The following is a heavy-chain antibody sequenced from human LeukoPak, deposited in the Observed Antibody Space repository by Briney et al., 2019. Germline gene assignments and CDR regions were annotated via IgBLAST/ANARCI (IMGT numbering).Heavy chain of an antibody. CDR3: TYLRAPYYNDKWVDP. CDR2: ISSGGSPI. V-gene: IGHV3-48*04. CDR1: GFTITSWS. J-gene: IGHJ5*02. D-gene: IGHD3-10*01. Sequence: GGSLRLSCAVSGFTITSWSMNWVRQAPGKGLEWLSYISSGGSPIYYADSVKGRFTISRDDAKNLVYLQMNSLRAEDTAVYYCTYLRAPYYNDKWVDPWGQGALVTVSS.